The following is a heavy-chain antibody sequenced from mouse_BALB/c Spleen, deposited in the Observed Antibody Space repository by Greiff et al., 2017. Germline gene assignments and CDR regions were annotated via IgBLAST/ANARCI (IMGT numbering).Heavy chain of an antibody. J-gene: IGHJ3*01. V-gene: IGHV5-6*02. CDR2: ISSGGSYT. CDR3: ARRGYYDYDGIAY. Sequence: DVKLVESGGDLVKPGGSLKLSCAASGFTFSSYGMSWVRQTPDKRLEWVATISSGGSYTYYPDSVKGRFTISRDNAKNTLYLQMSSLKSEDTAMYSCARRGYYDYDGIAYWGQGTLVTVSA. CDR1: GFTFSSYG. D-gene: IGHD2-4*01.